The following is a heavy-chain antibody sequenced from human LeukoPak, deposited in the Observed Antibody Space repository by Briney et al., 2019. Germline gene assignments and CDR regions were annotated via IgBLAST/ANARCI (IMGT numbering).Heavy chain of an antibody. D-gene: IGHD3-3*01. V-gene: IGHV3-7*03. CDR2: RKLYGSGK. J-gene: IGHJ4*02. CDR1: GFTFGKYW. CDR3: SRAQHDSWSRRGNFDS. Sequence: GESLRLSCVASGFTFGKYWMSWVRQAPGKGLEWVANRKLYGSGKNYVDSSKGRFTISRVNTKNSLYLQMKSLVVEDTAVVYYSRAQHDSWSRRGNFDSWGQGTLVIVSS.